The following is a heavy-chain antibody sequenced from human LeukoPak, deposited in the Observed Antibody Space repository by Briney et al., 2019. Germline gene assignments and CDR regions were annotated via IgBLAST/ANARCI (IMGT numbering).Heavy chain of an antibody. D-gene: IGHD6-19*01. V-gene: IGHV3-21*01. CDR1: GFTFSSYS. CDR2: ISSSSSYI. Sequence: GGSLRLSCAASGFTFSSYSMNWVRQAPGKGLEWVSSISSSSSYIYYADSVKGRFTISRDNAKNSLYLQMNSLRAEDTAVYYCARGVAVAGPFDYWGQGTLVTVSS. CDR3: ARGVAVAGPFDY. J-gene: IGHJ4*02.